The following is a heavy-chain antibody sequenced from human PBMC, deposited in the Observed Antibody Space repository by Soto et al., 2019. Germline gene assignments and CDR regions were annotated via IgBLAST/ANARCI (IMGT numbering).Heavy chain of an antibody. Sequence: GGSLRLSCVVSGFTFSSFAMHWVRQAPGKGLEWVAVISYDGVNKYYADSVKGRFTVSRDNSENMVHLQLNSLRGEDTGVYYCAKNQGVELVPLATVDWFDPWGQGSVVTVSS. CDR1: GFTFSSFA. J-gene: IGHJ5*02. D-gene: IGHD1-26*01. CDR3: AKNQGVELVPLATVDWFDP. V-gene: IGHV3-30-3*01. CDR2: ISYDGVNK.